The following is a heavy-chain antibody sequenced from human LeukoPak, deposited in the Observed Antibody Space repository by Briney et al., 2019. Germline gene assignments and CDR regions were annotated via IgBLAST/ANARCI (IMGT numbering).Heavy chain of an antibody. D-gene: IGHD2-2*01. CDR3: ARDYCSSTSCFPDV. Sequence: GGSLRLSCAASGFTINTYWLNWVRQAPGKGVEWVAIIKKDGSEEKYVDSVKGRFTISRDNAKNALYLQMKRLRAEDTAVYYCARDYCSSTSCFPDVWGKGTTVTVSS. J-gene: IGHJ6*04. CDR1: GFTINTYW. V-gene: IGHV3-7*01. CDR2: IKKDGSEE.